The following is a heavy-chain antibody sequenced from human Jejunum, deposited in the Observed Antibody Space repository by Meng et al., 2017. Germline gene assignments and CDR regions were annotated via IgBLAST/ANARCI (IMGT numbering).Heavy chain of an antibody. CDR2: IDTISGDT. CDR1: GYTCTNYA. CDR3: ARERQTNGEDS. D-gene: IGHD2-8*01. J-gene: IGHJ4*02. Sequence: ASAMVFCKASGYTCTNYAIQWVRHAPGQRLEWVGWIDTISGDTRYSQNFQGRVTLTRDTSAGTVNMDLNALTSEDTATYCCARERQTNGEDSWGQGTLVTVSS. V-gene: IGHV1-3*04.